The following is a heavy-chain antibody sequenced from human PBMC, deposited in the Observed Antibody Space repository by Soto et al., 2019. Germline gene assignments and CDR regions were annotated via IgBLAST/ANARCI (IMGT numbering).Heavy chain of an antibody. CDR3: ARGDCVGGTCYSLAGSFYYYMDV. CDR2: SNSDGSVS. V-gene: IGHV3-74*01. Sequence: EVKLVESGGGLVQPGGSLRLSCAASGFTFTNYWMYWVRQAQGKGLVWVSRSNSDGSVSSYADSVKGRLTISRDNFKNTLYLHMNSLRAEDTAVYYCARGDCVGGTCYSLAGSFYYYMDVWGKGTTVTVFS. D-gene: IGHD2-15*01. J-gene: IGHJ6*03. CDR1: GFTFTNYW.